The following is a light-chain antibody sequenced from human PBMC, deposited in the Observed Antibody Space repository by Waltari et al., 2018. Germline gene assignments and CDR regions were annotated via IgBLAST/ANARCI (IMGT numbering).Light chain of an antibody. CDR2: DVS. Sequence: DIQMTQSPSSLSASVGDRVTITCQATQDIANNLNWHQQKPGKAPNLLIYDVSNLETGVPSRFSGSGSVTDFTLTISRLEPEDFAVYYCQQYGSSPLFTFGPGTKVDVK. CDR1: QDIANN. J-gene: IGKJ3*01. V-gene: IGKV1-33*01. CDR3: QQYGSSPLFT.